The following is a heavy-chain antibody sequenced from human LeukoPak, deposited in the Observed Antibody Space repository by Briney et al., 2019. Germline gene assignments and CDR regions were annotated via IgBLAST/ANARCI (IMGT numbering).Heavy chain of an antibody. CDR3: ARGQWFGELNPSGWFDS. D-gene: IGHD3-10*01. J-gene: IGHJ5*01. V-gene: IGHV3-11*01. CDR1: GFTFSDYY. CDR2: ISSSGSTT. Sequence: GGSLRLSCAASGFTFSDYYMSWIRQAPGKGLEWVSYISSSGSTTYYADSVKGRFTISRDNAKNSLYLQMNSLRAEDTAVYYCARGQWFGELNPSGWFDSWGQGTLVTVSS.